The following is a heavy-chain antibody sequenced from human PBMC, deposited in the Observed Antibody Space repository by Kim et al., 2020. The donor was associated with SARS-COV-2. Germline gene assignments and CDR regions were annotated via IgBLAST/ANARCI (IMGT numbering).Heavy chain of an antibody. D-gene: IGHD5-12*01. Sequence: SETLSLTCTVSGGSISSSSYYWGWIRQPPGKGLEWIGSIYYSGSTYYNPSLKSRVTISVDTSKNQFSLKLSSVTAADTAVYYCAREMATITGWGQGTLVTVSS. J-gene: IGHJ4*02. CDR3: AREMATITG. CDR1: GGSISSSSYY. V-gene: IGHV4-39*01. CDR2: IYYSGST.